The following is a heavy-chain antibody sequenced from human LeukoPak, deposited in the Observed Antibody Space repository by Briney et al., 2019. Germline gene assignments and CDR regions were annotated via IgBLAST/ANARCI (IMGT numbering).Heavy chain of an antibody. V-gene: IGHV1-24*01. CDR3: ARSYYDSSGYRFDY. CDR1: GYTLTELS. CDR2: FDPEDGET. D-gene: IGHD3-22*01. J-gene: IGHJ4*02. Sequence: ASVKVSCKVSGYTLTELSMHWVRQAPGKGLEWMGGFDPEDGETIYAQKFQGRVTMTRDTSISTAYMKLSRLRSDDTAVYYCARSYYDSSGYRFDYWGQGTLVTVSS.